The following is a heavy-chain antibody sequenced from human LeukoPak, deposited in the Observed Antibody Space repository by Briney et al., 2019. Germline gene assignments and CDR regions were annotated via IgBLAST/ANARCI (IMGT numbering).Heavy chain of an antibody. J-gene: IGHJ4*02. Sequence: GGSLRLSCAASGFTFSSYAMHWVRQAPGKGLEWVAVISYDGSNKYYADSVKGRFTISRDNSKNTLYLQVNSLRAEDTAVYYCEGYYDSSGYYRDYWGQGTLVTVSS. D-gene: IGHD3-22*01. V-gene: IGHV3-30-3*01. CDR2: ISYDGSNK. CDR1: GFTFSSYA. CDR3: EGYYDSSGYYRDY.